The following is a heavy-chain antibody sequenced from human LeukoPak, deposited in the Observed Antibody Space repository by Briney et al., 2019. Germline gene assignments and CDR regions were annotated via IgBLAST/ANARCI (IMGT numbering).Heavy chain of an antibody. J-gene: IGHJ4*02. CDR3: AKGHSAHGTGFDC. D-gene: IGHD1-1*01. V-gene: IGHV3-21*01. Sequence: PGGSLRLSCAASGFTFSAYSMNWVRQAPGKGLEWVSSISSGSRYIYYADSVKGRFTISRDNAKDSLYLQMNSLRAEDTAVYYCAKGHSAHGTGFDCWGQGTLVIVSS. CDR1: GFTFSAYS. CDR2: ISSGSRYI.